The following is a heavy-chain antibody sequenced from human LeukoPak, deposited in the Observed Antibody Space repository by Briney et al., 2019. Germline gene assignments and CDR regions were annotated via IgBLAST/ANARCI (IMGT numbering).Heavy chain of an antibody. V-gene: IGHV4-39*01. CDR3: ASGKDELPAAVVDS. CDR2: IYYSGNT. D-gene: IGHD2-2*01. J-gene: IGHJ4*02. CDR1: GDSIISGTYF. Sequence: SETLSLTCTVSGDSIISGTYFWAWIRKPPGEGLEWIGSIYYSGNTYYKPSLKSRVTISLDVTQFSLKLTSMTAADTAVYYCASGKDELPAAVVDSWGQGILVTVSS.